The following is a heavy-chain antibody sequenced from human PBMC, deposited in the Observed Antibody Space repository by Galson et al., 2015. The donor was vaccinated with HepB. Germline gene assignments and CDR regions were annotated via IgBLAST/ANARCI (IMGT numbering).Heavy chain of an antibody. CDR2: FDPEDGET. CDR3: ATKDPGDVDTAMVINY. V-gene: IGHV1-24*01. J-gene: IGHJ4*02. CDR1: GYTLTELS. D-gene: IGHD5-18*01. Sequence: SVKVSCKVSGYTLTELSMHWVRQAPGKGLEWMGGFDPEDGETIYAQKFQGRVTMTEDTSTDTAYMELSSLRSEDTAVYYCATKDPGDVDTAMVINYWGQGTLVTVSS.